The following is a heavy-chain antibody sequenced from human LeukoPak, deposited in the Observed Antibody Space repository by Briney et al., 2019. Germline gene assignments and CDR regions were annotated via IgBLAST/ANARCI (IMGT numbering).Heavy chain of an antibody. V-gene: IGHV4-39*01. CDR2: IYYSGST. CDR3: ANAHSRYCSSTSCYRTHAFDI. J-gene: IGHJ3*02. Sequence: SETLSLTCTVSGGSISSSSYYWGWIRQPPGKGLEWIGSIYYSGSTYYNPSLKSRVTISVDTSKNQFSLKLSSVTAADTAVYSCANAHSRYCSSTSCYRTHAFDIWGQGTMVTVSS. CDR1: GGSISSSSYY. D-gene: IGHD2-2*01.